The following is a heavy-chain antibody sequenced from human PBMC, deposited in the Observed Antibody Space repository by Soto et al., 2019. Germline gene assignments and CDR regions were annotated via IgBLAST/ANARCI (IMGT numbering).Heavy chain of an antibody. CDR3: AKPGTAAGYYYGMDV. D-gene: IGHD6-13*01. J-gene: IGHJ6*02. V-gene: IGHV3-23*01. Sequence: PGGSLRLSCAASGFTLSSYAMSGVLQAPGKGLEWVSAISGSGGSTYYADSVKGRFTISRDNSKNTLYLQMNSLRAEDTAVYYSAKPGTAAGYYYGMDVWGQGTTVTVSS. CDR2: ISGSGGST. CDR1: GFTLSSYA.